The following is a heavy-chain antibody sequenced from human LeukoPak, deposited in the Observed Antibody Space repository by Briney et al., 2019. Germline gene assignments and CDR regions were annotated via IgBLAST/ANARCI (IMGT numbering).Heavy chain of an antibody. V-gene: IGHV4-59*01. D-gene: IGHD3/OR15-3a*01. J-gene: IGHJ4*02. Sequence: PSETLSLTCTVSGGSINSYYWSWIRQPPRKGLECIGHIYYTGSTYYKPSLESRVTISVDTAKNQISLKLSSVTAADTAVYYCARYEEFSTGYSASSPRHYFDHWGQGTLVTVSS. CDR3: ARYEEFSTGYSASSPRHYFDH. CDR1: GGSINSYY. CDR2: IYYTGST.